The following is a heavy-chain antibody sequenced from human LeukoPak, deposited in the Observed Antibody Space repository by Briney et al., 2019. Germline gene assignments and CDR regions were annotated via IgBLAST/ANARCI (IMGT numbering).Heavy chain of an antibody. J-gene: IGHJ4*02. D-gene: IGHD3-22*01. CDR3: VSDYYDSSGYYRPGGY. CDR2: IIPIFGTA. Sequence: SVKVSRKASGGTFSSYAISWVRQAPGQGLEWMGGIIPIFGTANYAQKFQGRVTITADESTSTAYMELSSLRSEDTAVYYCVSDYYDSSGYYRPGGYWGQGTLVTVSS. CDR1: GGTFSSYA. V-gene: IGHV1-69*13.